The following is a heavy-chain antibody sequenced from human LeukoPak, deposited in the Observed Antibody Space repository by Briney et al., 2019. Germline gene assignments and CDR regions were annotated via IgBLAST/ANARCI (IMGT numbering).Heavy chain of an antibody. J-gene: IGHJ4*02. CDR1: GFTVSSNY. CDR2: IYSGGST. D-gene: IGHD7-27*01. CDR3: ARGGRTGDLGY. Sequence: HPGGSLRLSRAASGFTVSSNYMSWVRQAPGKGLEWVSVIYSGGSTYYADSVKGRFTISRDNSKNTLYLQMNSLRAEDTAVYYCARGGRTGDLGYWGQGTLVTVSS. V-gene: IGHV3-53*01.